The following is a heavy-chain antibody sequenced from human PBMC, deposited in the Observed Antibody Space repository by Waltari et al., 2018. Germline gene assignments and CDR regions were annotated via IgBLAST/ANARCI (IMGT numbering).Heavy chain of an antibody. V-gene: IGHV3-21*01. Sequence: EVQLVESGGGLVKPGGSLRLSCAASGFTFSSYSMNWVRQAPGKGLEWVSSISSSSSSYIYYADSVKGRFTISRDNAKNSLYLQMNSLRAEDTAVYYCARGGGIAARPSDFDYWGQGTLVTVSS. D-gene: IGHD6-6*01. CDR2: ISSSSSSYI. CDR1: GFTFSSYS. CDR3: ARGGGIAARPSDFDY. J-gene: IGHJ4*02.